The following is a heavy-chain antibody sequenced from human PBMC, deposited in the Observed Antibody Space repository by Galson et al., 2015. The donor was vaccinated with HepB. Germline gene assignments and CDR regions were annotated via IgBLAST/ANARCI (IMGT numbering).Heavy chain of an antibody. J-gene: IGHJ4*02. D-gene: IGHD2-2*01. V-gene: IGHV3-53*01. CDR1: GFTVITNY. Sequence: SLRLSCAASGFTVITNYMSWVRQAPGKGLEWVSIIYSGGYRSYADSVKGRFTISRDNSKNTVYLQMNSLRAEDTAVYYCARATSGGYCSRTSCYYFDYWGQGALVTV. CDR2: IYSGGYR. CDR3: ARATSGGYCSRTSCYYFDY.